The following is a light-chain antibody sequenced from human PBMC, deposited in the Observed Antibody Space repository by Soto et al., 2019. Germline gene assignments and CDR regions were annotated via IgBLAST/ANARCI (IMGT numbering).Light chain of an antibody. Sequence: EIVMTQSPATLSVSPGERATLSCRASQSGSSNVAWYQQKPGQAPRLLIYGAATRATGIPARFSGSGSGTDFTLTISRLEPEDFAVYYCQQYGVSPPITFGQGTRLEIK. V-gene: IGKV3-15*01. CDR2: GAA. J-gene: IGKJ5*01. CDR1: QSGSSN. CDR3: QQYGVSPPIT.